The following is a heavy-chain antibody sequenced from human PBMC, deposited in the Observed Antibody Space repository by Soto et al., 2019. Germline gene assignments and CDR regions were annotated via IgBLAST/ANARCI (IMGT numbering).Heavy chain of an antibody. CDR1: GGSISSGDYY. V-gene: IGHV4-30-4*01. CDR2: IYYSGGT. Sequence: SETLSLTCTVSGGSISSGDYYWSWIRQPPGKGLEWIGFIYYSGGTYYKPSLKSRVTISVDTSKNQFSLNLSSVTAADTAVYYCARLKAYDYIWGSYRYFDYWGQGTLVTVSS. J-gene: IGHJ4*02. CDR3: ARLKAYDYIWGSYRYFDY. D-gene: IGHD3-16*02.